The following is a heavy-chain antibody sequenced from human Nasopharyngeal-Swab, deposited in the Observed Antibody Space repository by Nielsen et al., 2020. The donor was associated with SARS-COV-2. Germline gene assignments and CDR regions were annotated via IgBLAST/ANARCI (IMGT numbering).Heavy chain of an antibody. CDR1: GGTFSSYA. Sequence: SVKVSCKASGGTFSSYAISWVRQAPGQGLEWMGGIIPIFGTANYAQKFQGRVTITADESTSTAYMELSSLRSEDTAVYYCARSDDILTGYIHPWGQGTLVTVSS. D-gene: IGHD3-9*01. V-gene: IGHV1-69*13. J-gene: IGHJ5*02. CDR2: IIPIFGTA. CDR3: ARSDDILTGYIHP.